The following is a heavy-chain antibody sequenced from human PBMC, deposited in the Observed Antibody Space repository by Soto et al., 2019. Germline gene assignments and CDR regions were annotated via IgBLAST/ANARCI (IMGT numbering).Heavy chain of an antibody. J-gene: IGHJ4*02. CDR1: GYTLTELS. CDR2: FFLIFVTE. CDR3: ARVGGF. V-gene: IGHV1-24*01. Sequence: GASVKVSCKVSGYTLTELSMHWVRQAPGKGLEWMGVFFLIFVTEIYAQIFQGRVRFPADDSTSTAYLGLSSLSSEDTPVYYCARVGGFWGQGTLVTVSS. D-gene: IGHD2-15*01.